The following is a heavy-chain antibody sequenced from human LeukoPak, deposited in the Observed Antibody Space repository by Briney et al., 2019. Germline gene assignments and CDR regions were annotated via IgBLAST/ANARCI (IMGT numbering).Heavy chain of an antibody. Sequence: PSETLSLTYAVYGGSFSGYYWSWIRQPPGKGLEWIGEINHSGSTNYNPSLKSRVTISVDTSKNQFSLKLSSVTAADTAVYYCARGQCGGGSCYFGYWGQGTLVTVSS. CDR3: ARGQCGGGSCYFGY. D-gene: IGHD2-15*01. CDR2: INHSGST. J-gene: IGHJ4*02. CDR1: GGSFSGYY. V-gene: IGHV4-34*01.